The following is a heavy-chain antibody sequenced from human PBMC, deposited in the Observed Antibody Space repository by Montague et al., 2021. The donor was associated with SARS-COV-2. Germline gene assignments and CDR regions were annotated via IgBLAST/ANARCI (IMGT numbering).Heavy chain of an antibody. CDR2: IYYSGST. CDR1: GGAISGSSYY. V-gene: IGHV4-39*07. J-gene: IGHJ6*02. Sequence: SETLSLTCTVSGGAISGSSYYWGWIRQPPGKGLEWIGSIYYSGSTYYNPSLKSRVTISVDTSKNQFSLKLGSVTAADTAVYYCARDTRITMLVVVNRYGMDVWGQGTTVTVSS. D-gene: IGHD3-22*01. CDR3: ARDTRITMLVVVNRYGMDV.